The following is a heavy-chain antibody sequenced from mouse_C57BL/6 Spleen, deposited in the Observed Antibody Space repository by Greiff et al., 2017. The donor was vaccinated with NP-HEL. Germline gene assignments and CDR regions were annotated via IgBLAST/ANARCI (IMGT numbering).Heavy chain of an antibody. CDR1: GFSLTSYG. CDR3: ARTNYDWYFDV. J-gene: IGHJ1*03. D-gene: IGHD1-1*01. CDR2: IWRGGST. Sequence: VQLQQSGPGLVQPSQSLSITCTVSGFSLTSYGVHWVRQSPGKGLEWLGVIWRGGSTDYNAAFISRLSISKDKSESQVFFKMNSLQADDTAVSYCARTNYDWYFDVWGTGTTVTVSS. V-gene: IGHV2-2*01.